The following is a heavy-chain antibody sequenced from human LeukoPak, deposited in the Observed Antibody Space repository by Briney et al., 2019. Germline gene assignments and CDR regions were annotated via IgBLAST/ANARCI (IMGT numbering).Heavy chain of an antibody. V-gene: IGHV1-18*01. J-gene: IGHJ2*01. Sequence: ASVKVSCKASGYIFINYGITWVRQAPGQGLEWMGWISPYNGNADYAQKLQGRVTMTTDTSTTTAHMELRSLRSDDTAVYYCARGWLQPYWYFDLWGRGTLVTVSS. CDR2: ISPYNGNA. CDR1: GYIFINYG. CDR3: ARGWLQPYWYFDL. D-gene: IGHD5-24*01.